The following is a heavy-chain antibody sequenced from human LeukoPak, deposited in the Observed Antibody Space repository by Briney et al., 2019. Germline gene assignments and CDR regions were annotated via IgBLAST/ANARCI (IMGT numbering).Heavy chain of an antibody. CDR1: GFTVSSHD. D-gene: IGHD6-19*01. Sequence: LTGGSLRLSSAASGFTVSSHDMNWVRQAKGKGLYGFSVIGTAGNTYYTDSVKGRFTSTRENAKNSLYLQMDNLRAEDTAVYYCARSKSYSSGWTDFDCWGQGTLVTVSS. V-gene: IGHV3-13*01. J-gene: IGHJ4*02. CDR3: ARSKSYSSGWTDFDC. CDR2: IGTAGNT.